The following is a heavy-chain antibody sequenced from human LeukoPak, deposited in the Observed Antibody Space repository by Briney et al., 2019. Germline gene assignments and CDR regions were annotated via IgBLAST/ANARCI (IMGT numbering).Heavy chain of an antibody. D-gene: IGHD3-22*01. V-gene: IGHV1-8*01. J-gene: IGHJ4*02. CDR3: AGGRTIVDSSGYFTTRDFDY. CDR1: GYTFTSYD. CDR2: MNPNSGNT. Sequence: AASVKVSCKASGYTFTSYDINWVRQATGQGLEWMGWMNPNSGNTGYAQKFQGRVTMTRNTSISTAYMELSSLRSEDTAVYYCAGGRTIVDSSGYFTTRDFDYWGQGTLVTVSS.